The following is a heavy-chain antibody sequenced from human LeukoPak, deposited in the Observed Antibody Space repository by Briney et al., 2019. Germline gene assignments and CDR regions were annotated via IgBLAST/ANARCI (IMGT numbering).Heavy chain of an antibody. CDR2: INSDGTT. V-gene: IGHV3-66*01. D-gene: IGHD2/OR15-2a*01. Sequence: TGGSLRLSCAASGFIVSDSYMSWVRQAPRKGLEWVSVINSDGTTYYADSVKGRFTASRDPSKNTLSLQMSSLRVEDTAVYYCTRDSTTWARSGYWGQGTLVTVSS. CDR3: TRDSTTWARSGY. CDR1: GFIVSDSY. J-gene: IGHJ4*02.